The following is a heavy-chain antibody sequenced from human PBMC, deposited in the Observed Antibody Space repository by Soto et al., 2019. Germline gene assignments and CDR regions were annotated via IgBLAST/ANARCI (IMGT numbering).Heavy chain of an antibody. CDR2: IPFDGSNK. Sequence: QVQLVESGGGVVQPGRSLRLSCAASGFTFRNSGMHWVRQAPGKGLEWVSFIPFDGSNKYYADSVKGRFTISRDNSKNTLNLQMNSLRAEDTAVYYCAKDGPHDYGDDSENYFDFWGQGALVTVSS. CDR1: GFTFRNSG. J-gene: IGHJ4*02. V-gene: IGHV3-30*18. CDR3: AKDGPHDYGDDSENYFDF. D-gene: IGHD4-17*01.